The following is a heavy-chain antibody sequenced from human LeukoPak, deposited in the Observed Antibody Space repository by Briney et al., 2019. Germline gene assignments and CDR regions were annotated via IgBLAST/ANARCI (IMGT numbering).Heavy chain of an antibody. V-gene: IGHV7-4-1*02. D-gene: IGHD3-22*01. CDR1: GGTFTYYS. CDR2: INANTGNP. CDR3: ARVESRYDSSGYYYVTVPDY. Sequence: ASVKVSCKASGGTFTYYSITWVRQAPGQGLEWMGWINANTGNPTYAQGFTGRFVFSLDTSVSTAYLQISSLKAEDTAVYYCARVESRYDSSGYYYVTVPDYWGQGTLVTVSS. J-gene: IGHJ4*02.